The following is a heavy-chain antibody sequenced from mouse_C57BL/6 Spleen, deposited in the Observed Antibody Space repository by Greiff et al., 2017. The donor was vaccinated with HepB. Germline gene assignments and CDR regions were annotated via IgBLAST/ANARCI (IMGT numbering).Heavy chain of an antibody. V-gene: IGHV1-19*01. Sequence: VQLQQSGPVLVKPGASVKMSCKASGYTFTDYYMNWVKQSPGKSLEWIGVINPYNGGTSYNQKFKGKATLTVDKSSSTAYMELNSLTSEDSAVYYCARRHDPVFDYWGQGTTLTVSS. D-gene: IGHD2-3*01. J-gene: IGHJ2*01. CDR1: GYTFTDYY. CDR2: INPYNGGT. CDR3: ARRHDPVFDY.